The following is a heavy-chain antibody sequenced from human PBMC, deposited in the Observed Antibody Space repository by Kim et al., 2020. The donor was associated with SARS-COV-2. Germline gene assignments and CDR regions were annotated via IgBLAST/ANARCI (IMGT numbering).Heavy chain of an antibody. Sequence: GGSLRLSCTASGFTFSPFAMHWVRQAPGKGLEWVAVIRSDESKRYYAESEKDRFTISRDNSKNTLYLQMNSLRAEDTAIYFCARNYGSVTMIGGVWGLGTVVSVSS. D-gene: IGHD3-10*01. J-gene: IGHJ3*01. V-gene: IGHV3-30*02. CDR2: IRSDESKR. CDR1: GFTFSPFA. CDR3: ARNYGSVTMIGGV.